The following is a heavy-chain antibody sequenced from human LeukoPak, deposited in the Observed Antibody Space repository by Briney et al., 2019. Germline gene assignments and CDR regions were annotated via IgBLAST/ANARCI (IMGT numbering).Heavy chain of an antibody. D-gene: IGHD6-19*01. J-gene: IGHJ4*02. CDR1: GFTFSSYG. Sequence: GGSLRLSCAASGFTFSSYGMHWVRQAPGKGLELVAFIRYDGSNKYYADSVKGRFTISRDNSKNTLYLQMNSLRAEDTAVYYCAKDTGKYSSGWTDYWGQGTLVTVSS. CDR2: IRYDGSNK. CDR3: AKDTGKYSSGWTDY. V-gene: IGHV3-30*02.